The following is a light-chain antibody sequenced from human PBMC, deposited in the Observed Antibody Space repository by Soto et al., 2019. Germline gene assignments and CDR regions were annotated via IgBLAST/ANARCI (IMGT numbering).Light chain of an antibody. CDR3: QQYTSSPLT. J-gene: IGKJ1*01. CDR2: GAS. Sequence: EIVLTQSPGTLSLSPGERATLSCRASQSVSNNYLAWYQQKPDQAPRLVIYGASNRATGIPDRFSGSGSGADFTLTISRLEPEDFAVYYCQQYTSSPLTFGQGTKVDIK. CDR1: QSVSNNY. V-gene: IGKV3-20*01.